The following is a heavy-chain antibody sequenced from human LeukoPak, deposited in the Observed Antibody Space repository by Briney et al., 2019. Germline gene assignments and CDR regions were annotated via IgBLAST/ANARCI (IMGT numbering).Heavy chain of an antibody. CDR3: ATTRRHSTFDY. CDR1: GGSISSYY. D-gene: IGHD6-13*01. CDR2: IYYSGST. V-gene: IGHV4-59*08. Sequence: SETLSLTCTVSGGSISSYYWSWIRQPPGKGLEWIGYIYYSGSTNYNPSLKSRVTISVDTSKNQFSLKLSSVTAADTAVYYCATTRRHSTFDYWGQGTLVTVSS. J-gene: IGHJ4*02.